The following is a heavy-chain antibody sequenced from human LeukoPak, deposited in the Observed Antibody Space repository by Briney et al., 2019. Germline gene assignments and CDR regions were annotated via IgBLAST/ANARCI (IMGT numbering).Heavy chain of an antibody. CDR2: INPNSGGT. V-gene: IGHV1-2*02. CDR3: ARAHKSYDYVWGSYQGY. D-gene: IGHD3-16*02. CDR1: GYTFTGYY. Sequence: GASVKVSCKASGYTFTGYYMHWVRQAPGQGLEWMGWINPNSGGTNYAQKFQGRVTMTRDTSISTAYMELSRLRSDDTAVYYCARAHKSYDYVWGSYQGYWGQGTLVTVSS. J-gene: IGHJ4*02.